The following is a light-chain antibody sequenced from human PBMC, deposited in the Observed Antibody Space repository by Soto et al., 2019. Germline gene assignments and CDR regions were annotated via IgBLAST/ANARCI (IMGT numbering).Light chain of an antibody. J-gene: IGKJ1*01. CDR3: QHYNSYSEA. V-gene: IGKV3-15*01. Sequence: EIVRTQSPATLSVSPGEGYTLSCRASQGIGDTLAWYQQKPGQTPRLLIYDTSIRATGVPARFSGSRSGAEFTLTISSLQPDDFATYYCQHYNSYSEAVGQGTQVEIK. CDR1: QGIGDT. CDR2: DTS.